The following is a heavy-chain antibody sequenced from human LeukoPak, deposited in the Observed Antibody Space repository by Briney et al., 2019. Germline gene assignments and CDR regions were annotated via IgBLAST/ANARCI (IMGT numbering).Heavy chain of an antibody. J-gene: IGHJ3*02. CDR3: ARVWDVGYSYGPFDI. CDR1: GGSISSGSYY. V-gene: IGHV4-61*02. CDR2: NYTSRST. Sequence: SETLSLTCTVSGGSISSGSYYWSWIRQPAGKGLEWIGRNYTSRSTNYNPSLKSRVTISVDTSKNQFSLKLSSVTAADTAVYYCARVWDVGYSYGPFDIWGQGTMVTVSS. D-gene: IGHD5-18*01.